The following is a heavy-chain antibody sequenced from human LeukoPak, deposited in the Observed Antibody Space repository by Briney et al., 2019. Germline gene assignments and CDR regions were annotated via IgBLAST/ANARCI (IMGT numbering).Heavy chain of an antibody. CDR2: INHRGST. Sequence: SETLSLTCAVYGGSFTDYYWSWIRPPPGKRLEWIGEINHRGSTNYNSSLKSRVTISVDRSKNQFSLKLNSVTAADTAVYFCARVPHTTSSIDYWGQGAPVTVSS. D-gene: IGHD6-6*01. CDR1: GGSFTDYY. V-gene: IGHV4-34*01. CDR3: ARVPHTTSSIDY. J-gene: IGHJ4*02.